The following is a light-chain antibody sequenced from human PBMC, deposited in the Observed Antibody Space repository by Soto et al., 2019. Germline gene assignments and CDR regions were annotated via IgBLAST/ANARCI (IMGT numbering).Light chain of an antibody. Sequence: ETVMTQSPATLSVSPGERATLSCRASQSVRTKLAWYQQKPGQAPRLLIYGASSRATGIPARFSGSGSGTEFTLTISCLQSEDSGVYYCQQYNKWPAEITFGQGTRLEIK. V-gene: IGKV3D-15*01. CDR3: QQYNKWPAEIT. CDR2: GAS. J-gene: IGKJ5*01. CDR1: QSVRTK.